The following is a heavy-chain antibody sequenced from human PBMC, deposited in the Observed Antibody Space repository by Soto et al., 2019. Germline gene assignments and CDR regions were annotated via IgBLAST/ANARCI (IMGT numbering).Heavy chain of an antibody. J-gene: IGHJ6*02. V-gene: IGHV1-8*01. Sequence: QVQLVQSGAEVKKPGASVKVSCKASGYTFTSYDINWVRQATGQGLEWMGWMNPNSGNTGYAQKYQGRDTMTRNTSISTAYMELSSLRSEDTAVYYCARGAGYYDSSGYSGWYYYGMDVWGQGTTVTVSS. CDR3: ARGAGYYDSSGYSGWYYYGMDV. CDR2: MNPNSGNT. CDR1: GYTFTSYD. D-gene: IGHD3-22*01.